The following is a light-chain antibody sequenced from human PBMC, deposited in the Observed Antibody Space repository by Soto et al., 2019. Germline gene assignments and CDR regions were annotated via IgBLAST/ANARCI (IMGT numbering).Light chain of an antibody. V-gene: IGKV3-15*01. Sequence: EIVLTQSPGALSLSPGERATLSCRASQSVGSSLSWYQQKPGQAPRLLFYGASTRAIGIPARFSGSGSGTEFTLTISSLQSEDFAVYYCQQYNNWPPTFGQGTRLEI. CDR1: QSVGSS. J-gene: IGKJ5*01. CDR3: QQYNNWPPT. CDR2: GAS.